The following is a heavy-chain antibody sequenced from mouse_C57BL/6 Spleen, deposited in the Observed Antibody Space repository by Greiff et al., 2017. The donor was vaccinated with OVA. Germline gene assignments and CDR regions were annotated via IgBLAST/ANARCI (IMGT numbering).Heavy chain of an antibody. Sequence: QVQLQQPGAELVKPGASVKMSCKASGYTFTSYWITWVKQRPGQGLEWIGDIYPGSGSTNYNEKFKSKATLTVDTSSSTAYMQLSSLTSEDSAVCYCAKGKSGPIYFDYWGKGTTLTVSS. D-gene: IGHD1-3*01. CDR1: GYTFTSYW. J-gene: IGHJ2*01. CDR3: AKGKSGPIYFDY. V-gene: IGHV1-55*01. CDR2: IYPGSGST.